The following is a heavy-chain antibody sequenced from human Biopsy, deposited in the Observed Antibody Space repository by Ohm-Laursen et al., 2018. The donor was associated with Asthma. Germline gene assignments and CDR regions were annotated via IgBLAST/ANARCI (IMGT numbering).Heavy chain of an antibody. CDR3: VRMISYYHEMRAPFFDY. J-gene: IGHJ4*02. CDR2: INTNTGNP. CDR1: GYTVTRYA. V-gene: IGHV7-4-1*02. Sequence: ASVKVSCKASGYTVTRYAINWVRQAPGQGLEWMGWINTNTGNPTYAQGFTGRFVFSLDTSVNTAHLQINSLKAEDTAVYYCVRMISYYHEMRAPFFDYWGQGTLVTVSS. D-gene: IGHD3-22*01.